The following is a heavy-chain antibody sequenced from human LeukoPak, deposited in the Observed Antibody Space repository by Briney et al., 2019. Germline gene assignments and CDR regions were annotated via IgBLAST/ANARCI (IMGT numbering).Heavy chain of an antibody. V-gene: IGHV3-21*01. Sequence: GGSLRLSRAASGFSFSRYSVNWVRQAPGKGLEWVSSISSSSSYIYYADSVKGRFTISRDNAKNSLHLQMNSLRAEDTAVYYCAGRWNYEGSGFDYWGQGTLVTVSS. CDR2: ISSSSSYI. D-gene: IGHD1-7*01. J-gene: IGHJ4*02. CDR3: AGRWNYEGSGFDY. CDR1: GFSFSRYS.